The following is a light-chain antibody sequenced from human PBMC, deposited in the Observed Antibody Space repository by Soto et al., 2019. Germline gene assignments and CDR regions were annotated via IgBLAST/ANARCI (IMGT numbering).Light chain of an antibody. V-gene: IGKV1-5*01. J-gene: IGKJ1*01. CDR1: QSISSW. CDR2: DAS. CDR3: QQYNWVWT. Sequence: DIQMTQSPSTLSASVGDRVPITCRASQSISSWLAWYQQKPGKAPKLLIYDASSLESGVPSRFSGSGSGTEFTLTISSLQPDDFATYYCQQYNWVWTFGQGTKVDIK.